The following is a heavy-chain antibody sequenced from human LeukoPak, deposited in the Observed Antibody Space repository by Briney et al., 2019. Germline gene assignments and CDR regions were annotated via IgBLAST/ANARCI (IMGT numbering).Heavy chain of an antibody. CDR2: IWYDGSNK. V-gene: IGHV3-33*01. CDR3: VGVAPYGDYEDY. D-gene: IGHD4-17*01. J-gene: IGHJ4*02. CDR1: GFTFSSYG. Sequence: GRSLRLSCAASGFTFSSYGMHWVRQAPGKGLEWVAVIWYDGSNKYYADSVKGRFTRCRDNSKNRLYLQMNSLRAEDTAVYYCVGVAPYGDYEDYWGQGTLVTVSS.